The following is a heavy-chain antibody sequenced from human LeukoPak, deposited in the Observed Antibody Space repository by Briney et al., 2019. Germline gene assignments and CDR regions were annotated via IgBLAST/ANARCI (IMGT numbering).Heavy chain of an antibody. CDR2: INHSGST. CDR1: GGSFSGYY. J-gene: IGHJ3*02. CDR3: ARAKVYYYDSSGYWRSHAFDI. Sequence: SETLSLTCAVYGGSFSGYYWSWIRQPPGKGLEWIGEINHSGSTNYNPSLKSRVTISVDTSKNQFSLKLSSATAADTAVYYCARAKVYYYDSSGYWRSHAFDIWGQGTMVTVSS. V-gene: IGHV4-34*01. D-gene: IGHD3-22*01.